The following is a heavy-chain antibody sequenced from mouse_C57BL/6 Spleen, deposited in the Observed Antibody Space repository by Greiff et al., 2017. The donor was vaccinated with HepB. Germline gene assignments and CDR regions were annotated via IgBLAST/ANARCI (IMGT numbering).Heavy chain of an antibody. Sequence: QVQLKESGAELVKPGASVKIPCKASGYAFSSYWMNWVKQRPGKGLEWIGQIYPGDGDTNYNGKFKGKATLTADKSSSTAYMQLSSLTSEDSAVYFCARSAVVPSWYFDVWGTGTTVTVSS. D-gene: IGHD1-1*01. V-gene: IGHV1-80*01. J-gene: IGHJ1*03. CDR1: GYAFSSYW. CDR2: IYPGDGDT. CDR3: ARSAVVPSWYFDV.